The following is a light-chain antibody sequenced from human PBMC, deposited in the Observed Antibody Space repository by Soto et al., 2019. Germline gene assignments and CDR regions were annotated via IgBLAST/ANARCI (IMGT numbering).Light chain of an antibody. J-gene: IGLJ2*01. V-gene: IGLV4-69*01. CDR3: QAWVTGIGV. CDR1: SGHSRNA. CDR2: INSDGSH. Sequence: QSVLTQSPSASASLGASVKLTCTLSSGHSRNAIAWHQQQPEKGPRYLMKINSDGSHIKGDEIPDRFSGSSSGAERYLTISRLQSEDEADYYCQAWVTGIGVFGGGTKVTVL.